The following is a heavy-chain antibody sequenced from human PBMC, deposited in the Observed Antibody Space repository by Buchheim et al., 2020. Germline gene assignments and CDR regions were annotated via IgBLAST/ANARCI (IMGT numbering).Heavy chain of an antibody. CDR2: ISSSSSYI. D-gene: IGHD2-2*01. J-gene: IGHJ6*02. CDR1: GFTFSSYS. Sequence: EVQLVESGGGLVKPGGSLRLSCAASGFTFSSYSMNWVRQAPGKGLEWVSSISSSSSYIYYADSVKGRFTISRDNAKNSRFLQMNSLRAEDTAVYYCASMLGYCCSTSCSDSDDYYYYGMDVWGQGTT. CDR3: ASMLGYCCSTSCSDSDDYYYYGMDV. V-gene: IGHV3-21*01.